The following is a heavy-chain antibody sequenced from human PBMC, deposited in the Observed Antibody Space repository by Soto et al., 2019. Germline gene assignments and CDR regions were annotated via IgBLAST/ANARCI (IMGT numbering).Heavy chain of an antibody. Sequence: QVQLVESGGGVVQPGRSLRLSCAASGFTFSHYAMHWVRQAPGKGLEWVALMSYDGSNEYYADSVKGRFTISRDNSKNTLYLQMNSLRAEDTVVYYCAKDGSNNFDYWGQGTLVTVSS. CDR1: GFTFSHYA. V-gene: IGHV3-30*18. CDR3: AKDGSNNFDY. J-gene: IGHJ4*02. D-gene: IGHD1-26*01. CDR2: MSYDGSNE.